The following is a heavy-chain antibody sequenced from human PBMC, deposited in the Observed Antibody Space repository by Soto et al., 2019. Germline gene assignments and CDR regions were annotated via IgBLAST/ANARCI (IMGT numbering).Heavy chain of an antibody. Sequence: QVQLQESGPGLVKPSQTLSLTCTVSGGSITTSPYWSWIRQHPGRGLEWIGYIYYTGTTYYNPSLERRSPIPLDTCKNQFSPKLSSVTAADTPVYYCARDFWSGYGYFDSWGQGTLVTVSS. J-gene: IGHJ4*02. CDR1: GGSITTSPY. CDR3: ARDFWSGYGYFDS. CDR2: IYYTGTT. D-gene: IGHD3-3*01. V-gene: IGHV4-31*03.